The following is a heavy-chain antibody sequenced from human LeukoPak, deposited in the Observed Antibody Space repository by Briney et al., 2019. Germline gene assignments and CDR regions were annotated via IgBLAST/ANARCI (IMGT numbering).Heavy chain of an antibody. CDR3: ARMDSGSYFNYYFDS. CDR1: GFTVSSNY. Sequence: GGSLRLSCAASGFTVSSNYMSWVRQAPGKGLEWVSIIYSGGSTYYADSVKGRFAISRDNSKSTLYLQMNSLRAEDTAVYYCARMDSGSYFNYYFDSWGQGTLVTVSS. CDR2: IYSGGST. V-gene: IGHV3-53*01. D-gene: IGHD1-26*01. J-gene: IGHJ4*02.